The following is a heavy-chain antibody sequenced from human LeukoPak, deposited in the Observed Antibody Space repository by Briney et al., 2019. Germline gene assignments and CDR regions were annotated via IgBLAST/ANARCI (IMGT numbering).Heavy chain of an antibody. CDR3: ARDRPRYCSSTSCYYYWFDP. V-gene: IGHV1-18*01. CDR1: GYTFTSYG. CDR2: ISAYNGNT. J-gene: IGHJ5*02. Sequence: ASVKVSCKASGYTFTSYGISWVRQAPGQGLEWMGWISAYNGNTNYAQKLQGRVTMTTDTSTSTAYMELRSLRSDDTAVYYCARDRPRYCSSTSCYYYWFDPWGQGTLVTVSS. D-gene: IGHD2-2*01.